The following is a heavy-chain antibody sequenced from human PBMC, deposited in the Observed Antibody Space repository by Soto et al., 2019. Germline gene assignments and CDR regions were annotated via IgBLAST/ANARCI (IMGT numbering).Heavy chain of an antibody. Sequence: GGSLRLSCAASGFTFSNAWMNWVRQAPGKGLEWVGRIKSKTDGGTTDYAAPVKGRFTISRDDSKNTAYLQMNSLKTEDTAVYYCTRLEYGDYADAFDIWGQGTMVTVSS. CDR2: IKSKTDGGTT. CDR3: TRLEYGDYADAFDI. V-gene: IGHV3-15*07. D-gene: IGHD4-17*01. CDR1: GFTFSNAW. J-gene: IGHJ3*02.